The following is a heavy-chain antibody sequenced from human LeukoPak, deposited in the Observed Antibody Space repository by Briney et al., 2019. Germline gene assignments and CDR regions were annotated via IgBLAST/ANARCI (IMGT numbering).Heavy chain of an antibody. Sequence: GGSLRLSCAASGFTFNNYAMSWVRQAPGKGLEWVSAISPGGSDTYYADSVRGRLTISRGNSKKTLYLQMSSLRAEDSALYYCAKRGGYETMAAFDYWGQGTLVTVSS. J-gene: IGHJ4*02. D-gene: IGHD3-10*01. CDR2: ISPGGSDT. CDR3: AKRGGYETMAAFDY. CDR1: GFTFNNYA. V-gene: IGHV3-23*01.